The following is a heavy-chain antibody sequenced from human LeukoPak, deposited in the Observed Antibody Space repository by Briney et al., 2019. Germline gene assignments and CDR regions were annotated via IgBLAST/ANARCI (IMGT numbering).Heavy chain of an antibody. CDR1: GFTFTSYH. D-gene: IGHD3-22*01. CDR2: INPSGGST. CDR3: AREVAGYYDSSGLRRYYFDY. J-gene: IGHJ4*02. V-gene: IGHV1-46*01. Sequence: ASVKVSCKASGFTFTSYHMHWVRQAPGQGLEWMGIINPSGGSTSYAQKFWGRVTMTRDTSTSTVYMELSSLRSEDTAVYYCAREVAGYYDSSGLRRYYFDYWGQGTLVTVSS.